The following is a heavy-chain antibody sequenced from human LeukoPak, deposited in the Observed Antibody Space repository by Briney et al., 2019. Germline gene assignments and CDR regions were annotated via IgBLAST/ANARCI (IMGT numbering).Heavy chain of an antibody. CDR3: ARRGYSDSSGYDY. D-gene: IGHD3-22*01. V-gene: IGHV3-21*01. J-gene: IGHJ4*02. Sequence: GGSLRLSCAVSGFIVSSKYMTWVRQAPGKGLEWVSSINGRSTDIYYADSVKGRFTISRDNAKNSLYLQINSLRAEDTAIYYCARRGYSDSSGYDYWGQGTLVTVSS. CDR1: GFIVSSKY. CDR2: INGRSTDI.